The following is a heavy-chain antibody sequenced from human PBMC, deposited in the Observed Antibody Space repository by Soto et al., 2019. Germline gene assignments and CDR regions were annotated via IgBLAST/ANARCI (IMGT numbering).Heavy chain of an antibody. CDR3: AREQSGWSYYFDY. Sequence: SETLSLTCTVSGGSISSGGYYWSWIRQHPGKGLEWIGYIYYSGSTYYNPSLKSRVTISVDTSKNQFSLKLSSVTAADTAVYYCAREQSGWSYYFDYWGQGTLVTVSS. J-gene: IGHJ4*02. CDR1: GGSISSGGYY. CDR2: IYYSGST. V-gene: IGHV4-31*03. D-gene: IGHD6-19*01.